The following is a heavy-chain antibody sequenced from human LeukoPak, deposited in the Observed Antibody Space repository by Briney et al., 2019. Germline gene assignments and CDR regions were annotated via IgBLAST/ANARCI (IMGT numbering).Heavy chain of an antibody. V-gene: IGHV1-69*05. CDR2: IIPIFGTA. Sequence: SVKVSCKASGGTFSSYAISWVRQAPGQGLEWMGGIIPIFGTANYAQKFQGRVTITTDESTSTAYMELSSLRSEDPAVYYCARDIGGGRGSIAARHSYNWFDPWGQGTLVTVSS. CDR1: GGTFSSYA. J-gene: IGHJ5*02. D-gene: IGHD6-6*01. CDR3: ARDIGGGRGSIAARHSYNWFDP.